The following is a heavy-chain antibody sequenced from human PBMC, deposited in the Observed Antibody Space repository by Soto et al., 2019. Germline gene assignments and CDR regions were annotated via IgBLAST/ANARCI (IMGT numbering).Heavy chain of an antibody. CDR2: IIPYYNTL. CDR3: ASGASRWYPYLFDS. Sequence: QAQVVQSGAEVRKPGSSVKLSCKASEGTFNSYAIAWVRQAPGQGLEWMGGIIPYYNTLNYAQKFQDRVTITAEDSTNTVYMELSSLRSDDTAVYFCASGASRWYPYLFDSWAQGTLVTVSS. V-gene: IGHV1-69*01. J-gene: IGHJ4*02. D-gene: IGHD6-13*01. CDR1: EGTFNSYA.